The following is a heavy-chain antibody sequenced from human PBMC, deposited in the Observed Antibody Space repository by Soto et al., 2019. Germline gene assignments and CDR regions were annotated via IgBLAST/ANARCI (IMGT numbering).Heavy chain of an antibody. CDR2: ISHRGST. D-gene: IGHD4-4*01. CDR1: GGSINSNKW. Sequence: SETLSLTCAVSGGSINSNKWWSWVRQPPGKGLEWITEISHRGSTNYNPSLKSRVTISVDKSKNQFSLKLNSVTAADTAVYYCASYSYGTGDAFDFWGQGSMVTVSS. CDR3: ASYSYGTGDAFDF. V-gene: IGHV4-4*02. J-gene: IGHJ3*01.